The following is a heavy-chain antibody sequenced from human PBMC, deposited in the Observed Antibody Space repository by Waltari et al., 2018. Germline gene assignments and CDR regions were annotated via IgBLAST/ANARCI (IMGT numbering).Heavy chain of an antibody. J-gene: IGHJ2*01. V-gene: IGHV4-39*01. D-gene: IGHD5-18*01. CDR2: IYYRGST. CDR3: ARRGQLWLQRYFDL. Sequence: QLQLQESGPGLVKPSETLSLTCPVSGGSISSSSYYWCWIRPPPGKGPEWIGSIYYRGSTYYNPSLKSRVTISVDTSKNQFSLKLSSVTAADTAVYYCARRGQLWLQRYFDLWGRGTLVTVSS. CDR1: GGSISSSSYY.